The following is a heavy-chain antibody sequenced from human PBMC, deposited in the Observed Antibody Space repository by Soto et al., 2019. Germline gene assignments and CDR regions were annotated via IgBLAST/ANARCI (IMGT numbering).Heavy chain of an antibody. Sequence: QITLKESGPTLVQPTQTLTLTCTFSGFSLSTSGVGVAWIRQPPGKALECLALIYSDDDKRYSPSLKSRLTITKDTSETQVVLSMTTMDPVDTATYCCAHIPNYYQYSWSDPWGQGTLVTVSS. CDR1: GFSLSTSGVG. D-gene: IGHD3-10*01. CDR2: IYSDDDK. V-gene: IGHV2-5*02. J-gene: IGHJ5*02. CDR3: AHIPNYYQYSWSDP.